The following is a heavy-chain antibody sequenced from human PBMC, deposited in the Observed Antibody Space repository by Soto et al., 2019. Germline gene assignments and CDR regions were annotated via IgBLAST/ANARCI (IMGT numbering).Heavy chain of an antibody. CDR3: ARSVSTIASRPDY. D-gene: IGHD6-6*01. J-gene: IGHJ4*02. V-gene: IGHV1-2*02. Sequence: QVQLVQSGAEVKKPGASVKVSCKASGYSFTAYYMHWVRQAPGHGLEWMGWINPNSGDTNYAQKFQGRVTMTRDTSSSTAYMELSRLRSDDTAVFYCARSVSTIASRPDYWGQGTLVTVSS. CDR1: GYSFTAYY. CDR2: INPNSGDT.